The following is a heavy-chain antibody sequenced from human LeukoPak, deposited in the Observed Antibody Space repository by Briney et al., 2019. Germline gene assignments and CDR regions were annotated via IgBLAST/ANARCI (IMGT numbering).Heavy chain of an antibody. Sequence: SETLSLTCTVSGASISSDYWSWIRQPPGKGLEWIGYIQNSGNTIYNPSLKSRVTISIDTSKSRFSLRLNSMTAADTAVYYCARRVDFWSGSYPSSHLDYWGQGTLVTVSS. CDR3: ARRVDFWSGSYPSSHLDY. V-gene: IGHV4-4*08. CDR2: IQNSGNT. J-gene: IGHJ4*02. CDR1: GASISSDY. D-gene: IGHD3-3*01.